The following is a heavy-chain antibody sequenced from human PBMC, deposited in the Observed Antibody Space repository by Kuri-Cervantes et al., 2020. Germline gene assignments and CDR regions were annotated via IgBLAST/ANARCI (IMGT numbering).Heavy chain of an antibody. CDR3: ARSYYYGSGIFYYYMDV. Sequence: ESLKISCAVYGGSFSGYYWSWIRQPPGKGLEWIGEINHSGSTNYNPSLKSRVTISVDTSKNQFSLKLSSVTAADTAVYYCARSYYYGSGIFYYYMDVWGKGTTVTVSS. V-gene: IGHV4-34*01. CDR1: GGSFSGYY. CDR2: INHSGST. D-gene: IGHD3-10*01. J-gene: IGHJ6*03.